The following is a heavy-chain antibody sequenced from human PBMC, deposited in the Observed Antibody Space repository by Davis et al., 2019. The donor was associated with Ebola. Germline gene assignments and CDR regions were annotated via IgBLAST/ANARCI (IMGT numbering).Heavy chain of an antibody. J-gene: IGHJ3*02. V-gene: IGHV3-49*03. CDR2: IRSKAYGGTT. D-gene: IGHD4-17*01. CDR3: TRDGLRYGRAFDI. Sequence: PGGSLRLSCTASGFTFGDYAMSWFRQAPGKGLEWVGFIRSKAYGGTTEYAASVKGRLTISRDDSKSIAYLQMNSLKTEDTAVYYCTRDGLRYGRAFDIWGQGTMVTVSS. CDR1: GFTFGDYA.